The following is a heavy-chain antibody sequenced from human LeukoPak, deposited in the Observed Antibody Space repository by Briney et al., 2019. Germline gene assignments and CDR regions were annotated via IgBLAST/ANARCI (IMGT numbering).Heavy chain of an antibody. Sequence: SQTLSLTCAISGDSVSSNSAAWNWIRQSPSRGLEWLGRTYYRSKWYNDYAVSVKSRITINPDTSKNQFSLQLNSVTPEDTAVYYSARFAPNTSGTTSRTANFDYWGQGTLVTVS. CDR2: TYYRSKWYN. J-gene: IGHJ4*02. V-gene: IGHV6-1*01. D-gene: IGHD1-1*01. CDR3: ARFAPNTSGTTSRTANFDY. CDR1: GDSVSSNSAA.